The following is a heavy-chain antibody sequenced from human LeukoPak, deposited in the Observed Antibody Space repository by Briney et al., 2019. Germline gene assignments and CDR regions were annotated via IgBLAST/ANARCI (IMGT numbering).Heavy chain of an antibody. V-gene: IGHV4-59*01. CDR2: IYYSGST. D-gene: IGHD6-13*01. CDR1: GGSISSYY. Sequence: SETLSLTCTVSGGSISSYYWSWIRQPPGKGLEWIGYIYYSGSTNYNPSLKSRVTISVDTSKNQFSLKLSSVTAADTAVYYCASSRTAAGIWSDPWGQGTLVTVSS. J-gene: IGHJ5*02. CDR3: ASSRTAAGIWSDP.